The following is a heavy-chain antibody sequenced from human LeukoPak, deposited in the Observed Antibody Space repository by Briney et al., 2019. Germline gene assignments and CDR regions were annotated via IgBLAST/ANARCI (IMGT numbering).Heavy chain of an antibody. J-gene: IGHJ1*01. D-gene: IGHD1-26*01. CDR1: GYTLTELS. V-gene: IGHV1-24*01. Sequence: ASVKVSCRVSGYTLTELSMHWVRQAPGKGLEWMGGFDPEDGETIYAQKFQGRVTMTEDTSIDTAYMELSSLRPEDTAVYYCATPNSRWELLYFQHWGQGTLVTVSS. CDR3: ATPNSRWELLYFQH. CDR2: FDPEDGET.